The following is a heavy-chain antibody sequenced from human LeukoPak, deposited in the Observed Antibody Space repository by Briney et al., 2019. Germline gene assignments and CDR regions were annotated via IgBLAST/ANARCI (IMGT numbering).Heavy chain of an antibody. CDR3: ARLASSGWSHCDY. CDR1: GGSISGYY. Sequence: SGTLSLTCTVSGGSISGYYWSWVRQPPGKGPEWMGYIYYSGSTNYNPSPKSRVTISVDTSKNQFSLKMNSVTAADTAVYYCARLASSGWSHCDYWGQGTLVTVSS. V-gene: IGHV4-59*08. CDR2: IYYSGST. J-gene: IGHJ4*02. D-gene: IGHD6-19*01.